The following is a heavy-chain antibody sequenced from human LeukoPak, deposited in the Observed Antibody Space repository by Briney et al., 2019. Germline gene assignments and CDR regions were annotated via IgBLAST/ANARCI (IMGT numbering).Heavy chain of an antibody. D-gene: IGHD6-6*01. CDR1: GYTFTGYY. J-gene: IGHJ4*02. V-gene: IGHV1-2*02. Sequence: ASVKVSCKASGYTFTGYYMHWVRQAPGQGLEWMGWINPNSGGTNYAQKFQGRVTMTRDTSISTAYMELSRLRSDDTAVYYCARGGSSIAARETVNYWGQGTLVTVSS. CDR3: ARGGSSIAARETVNY. CDR2: INPNSGGT.